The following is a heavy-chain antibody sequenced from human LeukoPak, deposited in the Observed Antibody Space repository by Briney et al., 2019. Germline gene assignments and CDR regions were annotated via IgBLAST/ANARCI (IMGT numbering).Heavy chain of an antibody. CDR2: IYYSGST. Sequence: SETLSLTCTVSGGSISSYYWSWIRQPPGKGLEWIGYIYYSGSTNYNPSLKSRVTISVDTSKNQFSLKLSSVTAADTAVYYCARTAYGSGSYYFDYWGQGTLVTVSS. J-gene: IGHJ4*02. D-gene: IGHD3-10*01. CDR1: GGSISSYY. CDR3: ARTAYGSGSYYFDY. V-gene: IGHV4-59*08.